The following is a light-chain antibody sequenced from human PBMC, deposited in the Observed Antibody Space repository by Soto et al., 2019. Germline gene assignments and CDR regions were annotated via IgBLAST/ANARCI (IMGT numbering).Light chain of an antibody. Sequence: QSVLTQPRSVSGSPGQSVTISCTGTSRDVGGYNYVSWYQQHPGKAPKLMIYDVSKRPSGVPDRFSGSKSGNTASLTISGLQAEDDSDYYCSSYAGSNNVVFGGGTKLTVL. CDR2: DVS. CDR1: SRDVGGYNY. J-gene: IGLJ2*01. V-gene: IGLV2-11*01. CDR3: SSYAGSNNVV.